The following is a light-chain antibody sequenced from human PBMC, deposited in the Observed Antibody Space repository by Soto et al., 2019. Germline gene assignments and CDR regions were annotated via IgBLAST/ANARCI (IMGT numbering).Light chain of an antibody. CDR1: QSVSSW. V-gene: IGKV1-5*03. J-gene: IGKJ1*01. Sequence: DIQMTQSPSTLSGSVGDRVTITCRASQSVSSWLAWFQQEPGKAPKLLIYKASSLESGVPSRFSGSGSGTEFTLAISSLQPDDFATYYCQQYNIYPWTFGQGTKVDIK. CDR2: KAS. CDR3: QQYNIYPWT.